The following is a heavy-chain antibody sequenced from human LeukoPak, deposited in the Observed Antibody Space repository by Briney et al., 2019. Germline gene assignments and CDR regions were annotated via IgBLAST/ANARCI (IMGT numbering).Heavy chain of an antibody. D-gene: IGHD2-15*01. CDR2: IKYDEGQK. V-gene: IGHV3-7*01. CDR1: GFTFSNYW. CDR3: ARDVGGSLDY. Sequence: QTGGSLRLSCAASGFTFSNYWMAWVRQAPGKGLEWVANIKYDEGQKHSADSLKGRFTISRDNTKKSLYLQMNSLRVEDTAVYYCARDVGGSLDYWGQGTLVTASS. J-gene: IGHJ4*02.